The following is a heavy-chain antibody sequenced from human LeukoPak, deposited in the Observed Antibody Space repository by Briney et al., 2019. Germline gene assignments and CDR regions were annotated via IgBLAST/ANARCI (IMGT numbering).Heavy chain of an antibody. J-gene: IGHJ4*02. CDR3: ARVQRWGYSNYFDY. CDR1: GFTFSDYY. CDR2: ISSSGSTI. D-gene: IGHD4-11*01. Sequence: GGSLRLSCAASGFTFSDYYMSWIRQAPGKGLEWVSYISSSGSTIYYADSVKGRFTISRDNAKNSLYLQMNSLRAEDTALYYCARVQRWGYSNYFDYWGQGTLVTVSS. V-gene: IGHV3-11*01.